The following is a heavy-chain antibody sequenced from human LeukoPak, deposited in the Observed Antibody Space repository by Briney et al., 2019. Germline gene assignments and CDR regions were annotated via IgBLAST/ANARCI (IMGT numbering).Heavy chain of an antibody. J-gene: IGHJ4*02. D-gene: IGHD3-10*01. CDR3: ITDFALIVDSGKFDY. V-gene: IGHV3-15*01. Sequence: GGSLRLSCAVSGFKFTDAWMSWVRQAPGKGLEWVGRIKSKSDGGTTDYAAPVKGRFTISRDDSKNTVYLQMNSLKTEDTAVYYCITDFALIVDSGKFDYWGQGTLVTVSS. CDR1: GFKFTDAW. CDR2: IKSKSDGGTT.